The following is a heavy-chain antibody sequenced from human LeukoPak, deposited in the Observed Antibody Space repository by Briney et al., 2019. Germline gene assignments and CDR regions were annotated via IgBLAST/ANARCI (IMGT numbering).Heavy chain of an antibody. Sequence: ASVKVSCKVSGYTLTELSMHWVRQAPGKGLEWMGGFDPEDGETIYAQKFQGRVTMTEDTSTDTAYVELSSLRSEDTAVYYCATDRLIPLKGIAAAGTFDPWGQGTLVTVSS. CDR3: ATDRLIPLKGIAAAGTFDP. D-gene: IGHD6-13*01. V-gene: IGHV1-24*01. J-gene: IGHJ5*02. CDR1: GYTLTELS. CDR2: FDPEDGET.